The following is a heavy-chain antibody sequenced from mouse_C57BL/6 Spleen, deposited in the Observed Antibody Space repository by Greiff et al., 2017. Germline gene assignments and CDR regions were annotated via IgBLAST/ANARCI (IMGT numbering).Heavy chain of an antibody. D-gene: IGHD1-1*01. Sequence: VQLQQSGAELVRPGASVKLSCTASGFNIKDDYMHWVKQRPEQGLEWIGLIDPENGDTEYASKFQGKATITADTSSNTAYLQLSSLTSEDTAVYYCTTNDYGSSYSAMDYWGQGTSVTVSS. CDR1: GFNIKDDY. J-gene: IGHJ4*01. CDR3: TTNDYGSSYSAMDY. CDR2: IDPENGDT. V-gene: IGHV14-4*01.